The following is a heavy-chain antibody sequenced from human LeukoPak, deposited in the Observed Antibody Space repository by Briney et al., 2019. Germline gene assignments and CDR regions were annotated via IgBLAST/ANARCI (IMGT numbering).Heavy chain of an antibody. CDR1: GFTFSGYS. V-gene: IGHV3-21*01. CDR3: ARDYSSTYYYDSSDPGWFDP. J-gene: IGHJ5*02. D-gene: IGHD3-22*01. CDR2: ISSSSSYI. Sequence: GGSLRLSCAASGFTFSGYSTNWVRQAPGKGLEWVSFISSSSSYIHYADSVKGRFTISRDNAKNSLYLQMNSLRAEDTAVYYCARDYSSTYYYDSSDPGWFDPWGQGTLVTVSS.